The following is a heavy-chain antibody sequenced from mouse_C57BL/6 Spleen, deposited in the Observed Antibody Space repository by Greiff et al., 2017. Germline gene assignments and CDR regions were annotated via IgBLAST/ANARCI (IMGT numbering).Heavy chain of an antibody. D-gene: IGHD3-2*02. J-gene: IGHJ4*01. CDR3: AREEVGYDDAMDY. Sequence: QVQLKQPGAELVKPGASVKLSCKASGYTFTSYWMHWVKQRPGRGLEWIGRIDPNSGGTKYNEKFKSKATLTVDKPSSTAYMQLSSLKSEDAAVYYCAREEVGYDDAMDYWGQGTSVTVSS. CDR2: IDPNSGGT. CDR1: GYTFTSYW. V-gene: IGHV1-72*01.